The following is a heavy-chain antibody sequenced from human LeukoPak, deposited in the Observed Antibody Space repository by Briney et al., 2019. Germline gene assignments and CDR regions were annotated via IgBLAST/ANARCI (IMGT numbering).Heavy chain of an antibody. CDR1: GASISSDDRF. Sequence: SETLSLTCSVSGASISSDDRFWSWIRQLPGKGLEWIGYIHYSGSSYYSPSLRSRVGMSVDTSKNELSLRMTSVTAADTAVYFCARDAADSGGFHYKGFDPWGQGILVIVSS. CDR2: IHYSGSS. CDR3: ARDAADSGGFHYKGFDP. J-gene: IGHJ5*02. V-gene: IGHV4-31*03. D-gene: IGHD2-15*01.